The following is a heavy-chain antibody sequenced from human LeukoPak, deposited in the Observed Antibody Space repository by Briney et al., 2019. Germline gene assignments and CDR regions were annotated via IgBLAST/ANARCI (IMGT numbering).Heavy chain of an antibody. CDR2: INSDGSST. V-gene: IGHV3-74*01. D-gene: IGHD3-16*01. CDR3: ARVRGSPAAFDI. CDR1: GFTFSNAW. Sequence: GGSLRLSCAASGFTFSNAWMNWVRQAPGKGLVWVSRINSDGSSTSYADSVKGRFTISRDNAKNTLYLQMNSLRAEDTAVYYCARVRGSPAAFDIWGQGTMVTVSS. J-gene: IGHJ3*02.